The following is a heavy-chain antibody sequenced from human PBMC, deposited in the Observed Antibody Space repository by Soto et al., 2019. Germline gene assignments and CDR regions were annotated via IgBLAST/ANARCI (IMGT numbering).Heavy chain of an antibody. CDR2: FDPEDAET. V-gene: IGHV1-24*01. CDR3: ATGVSTFVY. Sequence: ASVKVSCKASGGTFSIYAISWVRQAPGQGLEWMGGFDPEDAETIYAQKFQGRVTMTEDTSTDTAYMELSSLRSEDTAVYYCATGVSTFVYWGQGTLVTVSS. D-gene: IGHD3-10*02. CDR1: GGTFSIYA. J-gene: IGHJ4*02.